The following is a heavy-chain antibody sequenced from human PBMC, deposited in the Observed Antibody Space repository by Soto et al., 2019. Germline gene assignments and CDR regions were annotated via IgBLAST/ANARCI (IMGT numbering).Heavy chain of an antibody. Sequence: GGSLRLSCAASGFTFSSYSMNWVRQAPGKGLEWVSYISSSSSTIYYADSVKGRFTISRDNAKNSLYLQMNSLRAEDTAVYYCARGIFPGTQIVATMGDYWGQGTLVTVSS. V-gene: IGHV3-48*01. D-gene: IGHD5-12*01. J-gene: IGHJ4*02. CDR1: GFTFSSYS. CDR3: ARGIFPGTQIVATMGDY. CDR2: ISSSSSTI.